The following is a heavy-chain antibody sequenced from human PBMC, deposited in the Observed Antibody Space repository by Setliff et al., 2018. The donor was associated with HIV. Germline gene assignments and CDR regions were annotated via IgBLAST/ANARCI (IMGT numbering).Heavy chain of an antibody. CDR3: ARGHSSGSTYSGSYGAFDI. J-gene: IGHJ3*02. CDR2: FDPEDGET. Sequence: ASVKVSCKVSGYTLTELSMHWVRQAPGKGPEWRGGFDPEDGETIYAQKFQGRVTVTEDTSTDTAYMDLSSLRSEDTALYYCARGHSSGSTYSGSYGAFDIWGQGTMVTVSS. D-gene: IGHD1-26*01. V-gene: IGHV1-24*01. CDR1: GYTLTELS.